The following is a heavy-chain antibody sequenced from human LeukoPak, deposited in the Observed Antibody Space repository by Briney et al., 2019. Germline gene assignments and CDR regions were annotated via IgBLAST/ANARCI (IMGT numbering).Heavy chain of an antibody. CDR1: GYTFTSYF. CDR2: INPSGGST. Sequence: GASVKDSCKAAGYTFTSYFMHWVRQAPGQGLEWMGIINPSGGSTRYAQKFQGRVTMTRDTSTSTVYMELSSLRSEDTAVYYCARDYGSGSYPLFWGQGTLVTVSS. V-gene: IGHV1-46*01. J-gene: IGHJ4*02. CDR3: ARDYGSGSYPLF. D-gene: IGHD3-10*01.